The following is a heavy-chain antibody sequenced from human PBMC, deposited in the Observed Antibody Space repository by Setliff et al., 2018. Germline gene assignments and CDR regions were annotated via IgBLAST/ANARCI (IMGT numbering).Heavy chain of an antibody. CDR3: ARGRDFWSGYLVY. D-gene: IGHD3-3*01. V-gene: IGHV1-8*02. CDR2: MNPNSGNT. Sequence: ASVKVSCKASGYTFTSYDINWMRQASGQGLEWMGCMNPNSGNTGYAQKFQCRVTMTRNTSISTAYMELSRLVSDDTAVYYLARGRDFWSGYLVYWGQGTLVTVPQ. CDR1: GYTFTSYD. J-gene: IGHJ4*02.